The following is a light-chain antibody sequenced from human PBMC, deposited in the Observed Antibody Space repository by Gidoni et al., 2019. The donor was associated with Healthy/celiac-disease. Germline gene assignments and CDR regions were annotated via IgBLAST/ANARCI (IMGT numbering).Light chain of an antibody. CDR2: KSS. CDR1: QSISSW. Sequence: DIQMTQSPSTLSASVGDRVTITCRASQSISSWLAWYQQKPGKAPKLLIYKSSSLESGVPSRFSGSGSGTEFTLTISSLHPDDFATYYCQQYNSYSGMYTFGQGTKLEIK. J-gene: IGKJ2*01. V-gene: IGKV1-5*03. CDR3: QQYNSYSGMYT.